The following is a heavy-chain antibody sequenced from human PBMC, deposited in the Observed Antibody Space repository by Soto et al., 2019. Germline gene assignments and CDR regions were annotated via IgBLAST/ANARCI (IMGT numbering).Heavy chain of an antibody. CDR2: INHSGST. V-gene: IGHV4-34*01. CDR3: ARGGGLFDH. CDR1: GGSFGGYY. Sequence: SETLSLTCAVCGGSFGGYYWSWIRQPPGKGLEWIGEINHSGSTNYNPSLKSRVTISVDTSKNQFSLTLSSVTAADTAVYYCARGGGLFDHWCPGTLATVPS. D-gene: IGHD2-15*01. J-gene: IGHJ4*02.